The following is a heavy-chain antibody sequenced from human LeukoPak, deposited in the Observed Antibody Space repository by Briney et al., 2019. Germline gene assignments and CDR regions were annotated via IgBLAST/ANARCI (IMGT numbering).Heavy chain of an antibody. V-gene: IGHV3-23*01. Sequence: QAGGSLRLSCAASGFTFSSYAMSWVRQAPGKGLEWVSAISGSGGSTYYADSVKGRFTISRDNSKNTLYLQMNSLRAEDTAVYYCAKDLGNSMIGHPEYAFDIWGQGTMATVSS. D-gene: IGHD3-22*01. CDR3: AKDLGNSMIGHPEYAFDI. J-gene: IGHJ3*02. CDR1: GFTFSSYA. CDR2: ISGSGGST.